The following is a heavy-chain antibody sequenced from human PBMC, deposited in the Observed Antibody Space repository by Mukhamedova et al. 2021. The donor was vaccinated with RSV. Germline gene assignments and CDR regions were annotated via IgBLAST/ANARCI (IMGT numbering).Heavy chain of an antibody. D-gene: IGHD2-2*02. V-gene: IGHV3-64D*06. CDR2: ISSNGGST. J-gene: IGHJ4*01. CDR3: VKGGFSSTSCYIDY. Sequence: VRQAPGKGLEYVSAISSNGGSTYYADSVKGRFTISRDNSKNTLYLQMSSLRAEDTGVYYCVKGGFSSTSCYIDYWGHGTLATLS.